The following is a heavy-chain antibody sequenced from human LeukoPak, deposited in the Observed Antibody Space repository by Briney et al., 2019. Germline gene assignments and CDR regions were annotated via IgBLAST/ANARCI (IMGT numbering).Heavy chain of an antibody. CDR2: IKEDGSET. D-gene: IGHD5-24*01. Sequence: GGSLRLSCEVSGFTFSSYAMNWVRQVPGKGLECLGNIKEDGSETYYADSVKGRFTISRDNPKNLLFLQINSLRVEDTAVYYCARETPRRGETRDGYRWGQGTLVTVSS. CDR3: ARETPRRGETRDGYR. CDR1: GFTFSSYA. J-gene: IGHJ4*02. V-gene: IGHV3-7*01.